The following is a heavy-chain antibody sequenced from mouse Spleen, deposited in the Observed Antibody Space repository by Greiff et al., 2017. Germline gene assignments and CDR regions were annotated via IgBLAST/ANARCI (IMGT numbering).Heavy chain of an antibody. Sequence: EVQLQQSGPELVKPGASVKISCKASGYSFTGYYMNWVKQSPEKSLEWIGEINPSTGGTTYNQKFKAKATLTVDKSSSTAYMQLKSLTSEDSAVYYCARSRYDEGWFAYWGQGTLVTVSA. CDR1: GYSFTGYY. CDR2: INPSTGGT. CDR3: ARSRYDEGWFAY. J-gene: IGHJ3*01. D-gene: IGHD2-14*01. V-gene: IGHV1-42*01.